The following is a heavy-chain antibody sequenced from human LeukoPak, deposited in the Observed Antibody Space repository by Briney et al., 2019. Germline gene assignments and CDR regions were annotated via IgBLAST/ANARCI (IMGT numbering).Heavy chain of an antibody. J-gene: IGHJ3*02. Sequence: SVKVSCKASGGTFTSYTISWVRQAPGQGLEWMGRIIPIFGIENYAQKFQGRVTITADKSTSTAYMELGSLRSEDTAVYYCARVSEGAFDIWGQGTMVIVSS. CDR3: ARVSEGAFDI. V-gene: IGHV1-69*02. CDR1: GGTFTSYT. CDR2: IIPIFGIE.